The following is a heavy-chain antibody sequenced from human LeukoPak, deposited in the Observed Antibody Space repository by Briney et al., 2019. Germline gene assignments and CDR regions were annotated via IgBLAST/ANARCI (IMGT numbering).Heavy chain of an antibody. CDR3: ARGPPPDFDY. V-gene: IGHV4-4*07. Sequence: PSETLSLTCTVSGDSISNYYWSWIRQPAGKGLEWIGRIYTSGSTDYNPSLKSRVTMSVDTSKNQFSLKVNSVTAADTAVYYCARGPPPDFDYWGLGTLVTVSS. J-gene: IGHJ4*02. CDR1: GDSISNYY. CDR2: IYTSGST.